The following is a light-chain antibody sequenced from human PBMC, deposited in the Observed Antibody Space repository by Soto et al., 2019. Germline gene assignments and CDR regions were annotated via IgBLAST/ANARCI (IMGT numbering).Light chain of an antibody. V-gene: IGLV1-40*01. J-gene: IGLJ2*01. Sequence: ELTQPPSVSGAPGQRVTISCTGSSSNIGAGYDVHWYQQLPGTAPKLLIYGNSNRPSGVPDRFPGSKSGTSASLAITGLQAEDEADYYCQSYDSSLSGSNVVFGGGTKVTVL. CDR3: QSYDSSLSGSNVV. CDR1: SSNIGAGYD. CDR2: GNS.